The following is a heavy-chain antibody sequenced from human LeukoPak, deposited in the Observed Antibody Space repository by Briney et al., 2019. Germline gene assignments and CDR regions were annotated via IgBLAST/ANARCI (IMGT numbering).Heavy chain of an antibody. Sequence: GGSLRLSCAASGFTFSSYAMSWVRQAPGKGLEWVSAISGSGGSTYYADSVKGRFTISRDNSKNTLYLQMNSLRAEDTAVYYCARDYADYVGYFFFDYWGQGTLVTVSS. D-gene: IGHD4-17*01. V-gene: IGHV3-23*01. CDR1: GFTFSSYA. CDR3: ARDYADYVGYFFFDY. J-gene: IGHJ4*02. CDR2: ISGSGGST.